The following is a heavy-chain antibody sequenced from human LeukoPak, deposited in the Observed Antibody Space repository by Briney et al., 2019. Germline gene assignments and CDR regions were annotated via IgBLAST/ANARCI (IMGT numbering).Heavy chain of an antibody. CDR1: GGSISSSNW. J-gene: IGHJ4*02. Sequence: PSETLSLTCAVSGGSISSSNWWSWVRQPPGKGLEWIGEIYHSGSTNHNPSLKSRVTISVDTSKNQFSLKLSSVTAADTAVYYCARDRRGTMFDYWGQGTLVTVSS. V-gene: IGHV4-4*02. D-gene: IGHD5-24*01. CDR2: IYHSGST. CDR3: ARDRRGTMFDY.